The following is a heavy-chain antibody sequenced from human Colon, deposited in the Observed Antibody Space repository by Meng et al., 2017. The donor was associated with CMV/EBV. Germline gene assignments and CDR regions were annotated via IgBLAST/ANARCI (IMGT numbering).Heavy chain of an antibody. CDR2: SSHDGTNK. D-gene: IGHD1-26*01. CDR3: INDPREQAIPVP. J-gene: IGHJ5*02. CDR1: EFSLSNCG. Sequence: GESLKISCTASEFSLSNCGVHWVRQAPGQGLEWVAVSSHDGTNKYYADSVKGRFTISRDDSKNTLYLQMNNLSGGDTAVYFCINDPREQAIPVPWGQGAPVTVSS. V-gene: IGHV3-30*03.